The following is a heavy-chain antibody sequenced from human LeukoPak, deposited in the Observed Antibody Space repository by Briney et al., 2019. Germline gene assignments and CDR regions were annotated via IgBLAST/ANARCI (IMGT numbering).Heavy chain of an antibody. Sequence: PGGSLRLSCAASGFTFSSYAIHWVRQAPGKGLEWVAVTSYDGSEKYYADSVKGRFTISRDSSKNTLYLQMNSLRAEDTAVYYCARDSEGRYFGSGTYYTFDYWGQGILVTVSS. CDR1: GFTFSSYA. CDR2: TSYDGSEK. D-gene: IGHD3-10*01. CDR3: ARDSEGRYFGSGTYYTFDY. J-gene: IGHJ4*02. V-gene: IGHV3-30-3*01.